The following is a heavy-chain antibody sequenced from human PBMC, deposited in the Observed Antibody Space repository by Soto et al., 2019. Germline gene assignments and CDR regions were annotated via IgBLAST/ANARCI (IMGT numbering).Heavy chain of an antibody. D-gene: IGHD6-19*01. CDR2: IYPGDSDT. Sequence: GESLKISCKGSGYSFTSYWIGWVRQMPGKGLEWMGIIYPGDSDTRYSPSFQGQVTISADKSISTAYLQWSSLKASDTAMYYCARPAVAGLIRRAEYDAFDIWGQGTMVTVSS. CDR1: GYSFTSYW. V-gene: IGHV5-51*01. J-gene: IGHJ3*02. CDR3: ARPAVAGLIRRAEYDAFDI.